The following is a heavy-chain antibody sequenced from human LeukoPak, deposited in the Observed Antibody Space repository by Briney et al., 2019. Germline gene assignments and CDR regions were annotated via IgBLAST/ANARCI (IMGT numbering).Heavy chain of an antibody. V-gene: IGHV3-23*01. CDR2: TSDRGDYT. CDR1: GFTFTSYS. D-gene: IGHD1-7*01. CDR3: ARKAQYNGHYPLDY. Sequence: GGSMRLSCEAFGFTFTSYSMSWVRQAPGKGLEWVSGTSDRGDYTYYADSVKGRFTISRDSSKNTLFLQMNSLRAEDTALYFCARKAQYNGHYPLDYWGQGTLVTVSS. J-gene: IGHJ4*02.